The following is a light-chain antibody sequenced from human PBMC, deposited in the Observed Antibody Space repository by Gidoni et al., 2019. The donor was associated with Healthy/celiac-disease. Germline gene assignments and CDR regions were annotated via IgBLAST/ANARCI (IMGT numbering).Light chain of an antibody. J-gene: IGKJ2*01. CDR3: QQYNNWPPEYT. Sequence: EILMTQSPATLSVSPGERATLSCRASQSVSSNLAWYQQKPGQAPRLLIYGASTRATGIPARFSGSGSGTEFTLTISSLQSEDFAVYYCQQYNNWPPEYTFXQXTKLEIK. V-gene: IGKV3-15*01. CDR2: GAS. CDR1: QSVSSN.